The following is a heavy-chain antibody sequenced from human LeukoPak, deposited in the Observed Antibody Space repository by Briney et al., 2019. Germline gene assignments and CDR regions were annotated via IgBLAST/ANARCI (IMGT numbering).Heavy chain of an antibody. Sequence: ASVKVSCKASGYTFTSYYMHWVRQAPGQGLEWMGIINPSGGSTSYAQKFQGRVTMTRDTSTSTAYMELRSLRSDDTAVYYCARGPLGAAFDSWGQGTLVTVSS. CDR2: INPSGGST. V-gene: IGHV1-46*01. CDR1: GYTFTSYY. D-gene: IGHD3-16*01. CDR3: ARGPLGAAFDS. J-gene: IGHJ4*02.